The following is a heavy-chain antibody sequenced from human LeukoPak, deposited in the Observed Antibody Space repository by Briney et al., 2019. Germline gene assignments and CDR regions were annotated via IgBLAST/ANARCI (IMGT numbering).Heavy chain of an antibody. D-gene: IGHD2-2*02. J-gene: IGHJ4*02. CDR2: INHSGST. V-gene: IGHV4-34*01. CDR3: ARGKGKPAAIDY. Sequence: SETLSLTCAVYGGSFSGYHWSWIRQPPGKGLEWIGEINHSGSTNYNPSLKSRVTISVDTSKNQFSLKLSSVTAADTAVYYCARGKGKPAAIDYWGQGTLVTVSS. CDR1: GGSFSGYH.